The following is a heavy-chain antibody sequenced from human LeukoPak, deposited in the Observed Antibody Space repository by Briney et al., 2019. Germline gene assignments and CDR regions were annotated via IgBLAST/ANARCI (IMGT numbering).Heavy chain of an antibody. D-gene: IGHD6-19*01. CDR3: AGSSGWSILDY. CDR2: IDHSGST. V-gene: IGHV4-38-2*02. Sequence: SETLSLTCTVSGYSISSGYYWGWIRQPPGKGLEWTGSIDHSGSTYYNPSLKSRVTISVDTSKNQFSLKLSSVTAADTAVYYCAGSSGWSILDYWGQGTLVTVSS. CDR1: GYSISSGYY. J-gene: IGHJ4*02.